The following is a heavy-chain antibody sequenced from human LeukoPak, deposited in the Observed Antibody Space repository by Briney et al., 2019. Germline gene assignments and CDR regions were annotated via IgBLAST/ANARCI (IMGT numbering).Heavy chain of an antibody. D-gene: IGHD3-10*01. CDR1: GYTFTSYY. CDR3: ARDRTVRGVISYYFDY. CDR2: INPSGGST. V-gene: IGHV1-46*01. J-gene: IGHJ4*02. Sequence: ASVKVSCKASGYTFTSYYMHWVRQAPGQGLEWMGIINPSGGSTSYAQKFQGRVTLTRDMSTSTVYMELSSLRSEDTAVYYCARDRTVRGVISYYFDYWGQGTLVTVSS.